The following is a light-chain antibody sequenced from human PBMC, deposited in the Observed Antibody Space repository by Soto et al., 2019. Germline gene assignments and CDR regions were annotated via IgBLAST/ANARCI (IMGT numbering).Light chain of an antibody. Sequence: DIVLTQSPGTLSLSPGDRTTLSCRASQSFRGLLAWYQQKPGQAPRLLIYDAYNRATGIPPRFSGSGSGTDFTLTISSLEPEDAAVDYGKQRHMWPITFGQGTRREIK. CDR3: KQRHMWPIT. V-gene: IGKV3-11*01. CDR1: QSFRGL. J-gene: IGKJ5*01. CDR2: DAY.